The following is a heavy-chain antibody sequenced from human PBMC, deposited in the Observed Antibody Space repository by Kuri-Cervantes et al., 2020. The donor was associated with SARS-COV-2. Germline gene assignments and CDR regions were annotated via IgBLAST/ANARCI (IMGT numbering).Heavy chain of an antibody. CDR3: ARDLRPRDIAATTYYFDF. Sequence: GGSLRLSCAASGFTFSSYGMHWVRQAPGKGLEWVAAISYDGSDKNYADSVKGRFTISRDNSKNTLYLQMNSLRADDTAVYYCARDLRPRDIAATTYYFDFWGQGTLVTVSS. CDR2: ISYDGSDK. CDR1: GFTFSSYG. D-gene: IGHD6-13*01. V-gene: IGHV3-30*05. J-gene: IGHJ4*02.